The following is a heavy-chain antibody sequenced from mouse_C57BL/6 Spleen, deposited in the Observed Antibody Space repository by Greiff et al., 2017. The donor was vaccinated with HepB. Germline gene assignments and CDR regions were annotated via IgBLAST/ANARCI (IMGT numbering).Heavy chain of an antibody. J-gene: IGHJ4*01. CDR3: PDDYDDDMDY. V-gene: IGHV6-3*01. D-gene: IGHD2-4*01. CDR2: IRLKSDNYAT. CDR1: GFTFSNYW. Sequence: DVHLVESGGGLVQPGGSMKLSCVASGFTFSNYWMNWVRQSPEKGLEWVAQIRLKSDNYATPYAESVRGRFTISRDDSKRSLYLQMNSLRAKDTGNYYCPDDYDDDMDYWGQGTSVTVSS.